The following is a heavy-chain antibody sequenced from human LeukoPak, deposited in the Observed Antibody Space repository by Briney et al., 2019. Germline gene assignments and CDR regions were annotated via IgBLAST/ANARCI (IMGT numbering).Heavy chain of an antibody. Sequence: GASVKVSCKASGYTFTSYDINWVRQATGQGLEWMGWMNPNSGNTGYAQKFQGRVTMTRNTSISTAYMELSSLRSEDTAVYYCARGLSIMVRGVISLPGYWGQGTLVTVSS. J-gene: IGHJ4*02. D-gene: IGHD3-10*01. V-gene: IGHV1-8*01. CDR3: ARGLSIMVRGVISLPGY. CDR1: GYTFTSYD. CDR2: MNPNSGNT.